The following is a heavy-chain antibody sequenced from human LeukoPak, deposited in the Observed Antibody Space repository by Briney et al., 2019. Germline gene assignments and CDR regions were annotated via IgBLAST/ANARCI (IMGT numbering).Heavy chain of an antibody. D-gene: IGHD2-8*01. CDR3: VREGWIYCTNGVCYHKSWFDP. Sequence: ASVKVSCKASGFTFTAYYMHWVRQAPGQGLEWMGWINPNSGGTNYAQKFQGRVTMTRDTSISTAYMELSRLRSDDTAVYYCVREGWIYCTNGVCYHKSWFDPWGQGTLVTVSS. CDR1: GFTFTAYY. V-gene: IGHV1-2*02. CDR2: INPNSGGT. J-gene: IGHJ5*02.